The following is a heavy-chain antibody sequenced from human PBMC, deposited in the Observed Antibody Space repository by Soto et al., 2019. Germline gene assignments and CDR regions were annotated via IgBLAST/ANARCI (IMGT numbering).Heavy chain of an antibody. D-gene: IGHD6-13*01. CDR2: ISYDGSNK. J-gene: IGHJ4*02. Sequence: QVQLVESGGGVVQPGRSLRLSCAAYGFTFSRNGMHWVRQAPGKGLEWVAVISYDGSNKYYADSVKGRFTISRDTSKNTLYLQMNSLRAEDTAVYYCAKDKSNSWTFDYWGQGTLVTVSS. CDR3: AKDKSNSWTFDY. V-gene: IGHV3-30*18. CDR1: GFTFSRNG.